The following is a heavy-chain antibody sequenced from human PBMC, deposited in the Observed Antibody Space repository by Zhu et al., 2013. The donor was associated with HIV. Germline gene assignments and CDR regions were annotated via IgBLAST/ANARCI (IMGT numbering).Heavy chain of an antibody. Sequence: QVQLVQSGAEVKKPGASVKVSCKASGYTFTGYYMHWVRQAPGQGLEWMGTILPEFGTTNYAHKFRGRVSITADESSNTAFMELSSLTSADTAVYFCATTLKRQTTYALDTWGQGTMVTVSS. D-gene: IGHD4-17*01. CDR3: ATTLKRQTTYALDT. V-gene: IGHV1-69*13. J-gene: IGHJ3*02. CDR1: GYTFTGYY. CDR2: ILPEFGTT.